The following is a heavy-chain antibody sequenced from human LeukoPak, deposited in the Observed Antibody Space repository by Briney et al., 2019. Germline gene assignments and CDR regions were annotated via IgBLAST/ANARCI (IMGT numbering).Heavy chain of an antibody. D-gene: IGHD6-13*01. Sequence: SETLSLTCTVSGGSLSIYYWSWIRQPPGKGLEWIGYIYYSGSTNYNPSLKSRVTISVDTSKNQFSLKLSSVTAADTAVYYCARTTEAHSWRTRYYDYYMDVWGKGTTVTISS. J-gene: IGHJ6*03. V-gene: IGHV4-59*01. CDR3: ARTTEAHSWRTRYYDYYMDV. CDR2: IYYSGST. CDR1: GGSLSIYY.